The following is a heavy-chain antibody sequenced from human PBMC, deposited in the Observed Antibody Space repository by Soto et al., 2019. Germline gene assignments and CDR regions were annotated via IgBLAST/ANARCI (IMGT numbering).Heavy chain of an antibody. CDR1: GFTFGDYA. CDR3: TRSAGQYFYYGTDV. J-gene: IGHJ6*02. V-gene: IGHV3-49*04. Sequence: PGGSVRLSCSASGFTFGDYAMTWVRQAPGKGLEWVGFIRSKSYRGTTEYAASVKGRFTISRDDSKSIAYLQMNSLKTEDTAVFYCTRSAGQYFYYGTDVSGPGTTVTVS. CDR2: IRSKSYRGTT.